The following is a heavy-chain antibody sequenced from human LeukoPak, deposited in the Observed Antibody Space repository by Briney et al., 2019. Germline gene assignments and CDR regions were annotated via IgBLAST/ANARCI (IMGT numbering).Heavy chain of an antibody. CDR1: GFTFSSYA. Sequence: GGSLRLSCAASGFTFSSYAMSWVRQAPGKGLEWVSAISGSGGSTYYADSVKGRSTISRDNSKNTLYLQMNSLRAEDTAVYYCAKDLDPAEAAAPSGYWGQGTLVTVSS. V-gene: IGHV3-23*01. CDR3: AKDLDPAEAAAPSGY. D-gene: IGHD6-13*01. CDR2: ISGSGGST. J-gene: IGHJ4*02.